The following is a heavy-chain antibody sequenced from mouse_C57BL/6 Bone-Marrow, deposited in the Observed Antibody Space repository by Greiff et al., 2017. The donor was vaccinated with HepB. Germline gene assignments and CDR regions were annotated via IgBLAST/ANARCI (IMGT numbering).Heavy chain of an antibody. CDR2: IYPRSGNT. CDR1: GYTFTSYG. V-gene: IGHV1-81*01. Sequence: VQLQQSGAELARPGASVKLSCKASGYTFTSYGISWVKQRTGQGLEWIGEIYPRSGNTYYNEKFKGKATLTADKSSSTAYMELRSLTSEDSAVSFCARSDYYGSSFYAMDYWGQGTSVTVSS. J-gene: IGHJ4*01. D-gene: IGHD1-1*01. CDR3: ARSDYYGSSFYAMDY.